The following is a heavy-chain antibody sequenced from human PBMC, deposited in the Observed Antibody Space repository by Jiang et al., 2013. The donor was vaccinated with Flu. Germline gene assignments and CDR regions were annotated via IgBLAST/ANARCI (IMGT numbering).Heavy chain of an antibody. Sequence: GVVQPGRSLRLSCAASGFTFSSYGMHWVRQAPGKGLEWVAVIWYDGSNKYYADSVKGRFTISRDNSKNTLYLQMNSLRAEDTAVYYCARNGQQLVVTSWFDPWGQGTLVTVSS. CDR1: GFTFSSYG. CDR3: ARNGQQLVVTSWFDP. D-gene: IGHD6-13*01. J-gene: IGHJ5*02. V-gene: IGHV3-33*01. CDR2: IWYDGSNK.